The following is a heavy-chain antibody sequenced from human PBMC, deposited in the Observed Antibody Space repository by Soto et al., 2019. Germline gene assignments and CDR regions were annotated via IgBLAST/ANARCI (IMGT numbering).Heavy chain of an antibody. CDR2: IYHSGRT. Sequence: SETLSLTCTVSCGSISNGYYYWSWVRQNPGKGLEWIGHIYHSGRTYYNPSLKSRVSISVDTSKSQFSLHLSSVTAADTAVYYCARWVEVSLDYFDSWGQGTPVT. CDR1: CGSISNGYYY. J-gene: IGHJ4*02. D-gene: IGHD2-15*01. V-gene: IGHV4-31*03. CDR3: ARWVEVSLDYFDS.